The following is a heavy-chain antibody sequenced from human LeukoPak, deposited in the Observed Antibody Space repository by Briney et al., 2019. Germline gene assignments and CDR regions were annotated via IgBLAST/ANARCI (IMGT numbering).Heavy chain of an antibody. Sequence: ASVKVSCKASGYTITTYDINWVRQATGQGLEWMGWMNPNSGYTGYAQKFQGRVTITRDTSISTAYMELSSLRSEDTDVYYCARVAGSIDYWGQGTLVTVSS. V-gene: IGHV1-8*03. CDR1: GYTITTYD. J-gene: IGHJ4*02. CDR2: MNPNSGYT. CDR3: ARVAGSIDY. D-gene: IGHD6-19*01.